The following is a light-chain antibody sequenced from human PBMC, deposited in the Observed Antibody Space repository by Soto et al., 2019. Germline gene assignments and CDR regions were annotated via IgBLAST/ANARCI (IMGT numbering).Light chain of an antibody. CDR1: QSVSSN. CDR3: QQYNNWPLT. J-gene: IGKJ4*01. Sequence: EIVMTQSPATLSVSPGERATLSCRASQSVSSNLAWYQHKPGQAPSLLIYGASTRATGIPARFSGSGSGTEFTLTISSLQSEDFAVYYCQQYNNWPLTFGGGTKVEIK. V-gene: IGKV3-15*01. CDR2: GAS.